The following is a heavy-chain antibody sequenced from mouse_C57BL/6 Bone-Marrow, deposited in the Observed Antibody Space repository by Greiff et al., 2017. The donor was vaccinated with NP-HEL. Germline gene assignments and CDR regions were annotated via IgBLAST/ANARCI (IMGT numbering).Heavy chain of an antibody. D-gene: IGHD1-1*01. CDR2: IYPGSGNT. J-gene: IGHJ4*01. CDR1: GYTFTDYY. CDR3: ARKGRGLYYGGAMDY. V-gene: IGHV1-76*01. Sequence: VQGVESGAELVRPGASVKLSCKASGYTFTDYYINWVKQRPGQGLEWIARIYPGSGNTYYNEKFKGKATLTAEKSSSTAYMQLSSLTSEDSAVYFCARKGRGLYYGGAMDYWGQGTSVTVSS.